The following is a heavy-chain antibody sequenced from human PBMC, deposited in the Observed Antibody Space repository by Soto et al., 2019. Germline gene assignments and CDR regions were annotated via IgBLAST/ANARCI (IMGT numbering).Heavy chain of an antibody. CDR3: AREGYDDYVWGSYRYQPKTFDY. J-gene: IGHJ4*02. Sequence: QVQLVQSGAEVKKPGSSVKVSCKASGGTFSSHAISWVRQAPGQGLEWMGGIIPIFGTANYAQKFQGRVTITADESTSTAYMELSSLRSEDTAVYYCAREGYDDYVWGSYRYQPKTFDYWGQGTLVTVSS. CDR1: GGTFSSHA. V-gene: IGHV1-69*01. D-gene: IGHD3-16*02. CDR2: IIPIFGTA.